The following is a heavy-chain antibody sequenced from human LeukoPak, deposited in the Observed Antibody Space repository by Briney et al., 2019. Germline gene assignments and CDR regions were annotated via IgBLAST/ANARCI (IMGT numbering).Heavy chain of an antibody. Sequence: GGSLRLSCAASVFTFDDYAMHWVRQAPGKGLEWVSVISWNSGTIGYADSVKGRFTISRDNAKNSLYLQMNSLRAEDTAVYYCARASSQLDGDYGGYFDYWGQGTLVTVSS. V-gene: IGHV3-9*01. CDR1: VFTFDDYA. D-gene: IGHD4-17*01. J-gene: IGHJ4*02. CDR2: ISWNSGTI. CDR3: ARASSQLDGDYGGYFDY.